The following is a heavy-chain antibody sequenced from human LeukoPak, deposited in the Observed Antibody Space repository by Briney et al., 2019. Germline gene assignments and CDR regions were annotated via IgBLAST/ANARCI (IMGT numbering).Heavy chain of an antibody. CDR1: GFTFSSYW. V-gene: IGHV3-7*01. CDR2: IKQDGSEK. D-gene: IGHD3-22*01. Sequence: PGGSLRLSCAASGFTFSSYWMSWVRQAPGKGLEWVANIKQDGSEKYYVDSVKGRFTISRDNAKNSLYLQMNSLRAEDTAVYYCARDLYYDSSGNPYWGQGTLVTVSS. J-gene: IGHJ4*02. CDR3: ARDLYYDSSGNPY.